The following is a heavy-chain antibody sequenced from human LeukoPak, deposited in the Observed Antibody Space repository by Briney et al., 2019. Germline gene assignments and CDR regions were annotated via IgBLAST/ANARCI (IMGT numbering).Heavy chain of an antibody. Sequence: SETLSLTCAVSGGSISSSDWWSWVRQPPGKGLEWIGEIYHSGGTNYNPSLKSRVTISVDKSKNQFSLKLSSVTAADTAVYYCWSRRIAAAGTQGDYWGQGTLVTVSS. D-gene: IGHD6-13*01. CDR3: WSRRIAAAGTQGDY. CDR2: IYHSGGT. CDR1: GGSISSSDW. J-gene: IGHJ4*02. V-gene: IGHV4-4*02.